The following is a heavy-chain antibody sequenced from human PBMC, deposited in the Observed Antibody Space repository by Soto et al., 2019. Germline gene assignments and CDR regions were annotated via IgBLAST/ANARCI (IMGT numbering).Heavy chain of an antibody. J-gene: IGHJ4*02. V-gene: IGHV3-64D*08. CDR2: ISSNGGST. CDR1: GFTFSSYA. Sequence: GGSLRLSCSASGFTFSSYAMHWVRQAPGKGLEYVSAISSNGGSTYYADSVKGRFTISRDNSKNTLYLQMSSLRAEDTAVYYCVKDPQDLWFGEFDAFSNFDYWGQGTLVTVSS. CDR3: VKDPQDLWFGEFDAFSNFDY. D-gene: IGHD3-10*01.